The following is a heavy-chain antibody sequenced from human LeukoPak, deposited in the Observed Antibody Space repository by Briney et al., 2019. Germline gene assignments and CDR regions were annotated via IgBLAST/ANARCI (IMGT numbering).Heavy chain of an antibody. CDR1: GCTFTGYY. Sequence: ASVKVSCKASGCTFTGYYMHWVRQAPGQGLEWMGWINPNTGGTNYVQKFQGRVTMTRDTSISTAYMELNRLRSDDTAVYYCARGPVVVVVAAYYDYWGQGTLVTVSS. D-gene: IGHD2-15*01. J-gene: IGHJ4*02. CDR2: INPNTGGT. V-gene: IGHV1-2*02. CDR3: ARGPVVVVVAAYYDY.